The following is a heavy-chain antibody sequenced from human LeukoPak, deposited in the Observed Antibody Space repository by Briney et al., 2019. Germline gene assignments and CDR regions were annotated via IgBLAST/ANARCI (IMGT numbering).Heavy chain of an antibody. CDR1: GFTFSSYS. V-gene: IGHV3-21*01. J-gene: IGHJ6*03. CDR2: ISSSSSYI. D-gene: IGHD5-18*01. CDR3: ARVSGYSYGYHYYYYMDV. Sequence: PGGSLRLSCAASGFTFSSYSMNWVRQAPGKGLEWVSSISSSSSYIYYADSVKGRFTISRDNAKNSLYLQMNSLRAEDTAVYYCARVSGYSYGYHYYYYMDVWGKGTTVTVSS.